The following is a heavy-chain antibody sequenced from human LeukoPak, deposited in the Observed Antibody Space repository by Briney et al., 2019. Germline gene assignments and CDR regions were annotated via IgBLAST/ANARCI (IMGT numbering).Heavy chain of an antibody. D-gene: IGHD2-21*02. J-gene: IGHJ4*02. CDR3: AKELRMTV. CDR1: GFTFSSYP. Sequence: PGGSLRLSCAASGFTFSSYPMTWVRQAPGKGLEWVSAITASGSTTYYGDSVKGRFTISIDNSKNTLYLQMNRLRAEDTAVYYCAKELRMTVWGQGSLVTVSS. CDR2: ITASGSTT. V-gene: IGHV3-23*01.